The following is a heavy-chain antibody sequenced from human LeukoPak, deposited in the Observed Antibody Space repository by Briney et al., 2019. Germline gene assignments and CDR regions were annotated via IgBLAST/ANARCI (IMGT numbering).Heavy chain of an antibody. CDR2: IKEDGRRQ. D-gene: IGHD5-24*01. CDR3: ARDGGGYS. CDR1: GFSFSDYY. J-gene: IGHJ4*02. Sequence: PGGSLRLSCAASGFSFSDYYMSWIRQAPGKGLEWVANIKEDGRRQYYVDSVKGRFTISRDNAKNSLYLQMNSLRVEDTAVYYCARDGGGYSWGQGTLVTVSS. V-gene: IGHV3-7*01.